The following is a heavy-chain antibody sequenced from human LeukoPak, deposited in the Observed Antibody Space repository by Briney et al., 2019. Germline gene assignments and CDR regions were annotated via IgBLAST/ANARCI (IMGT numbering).Heavy chain of an antibody. CDR1: GFTFSSYA. D-gene: IGHD6-13*01. CDR3: ARDHQQLSFDY. V-gene: IGHV3-64*01. CDR2: ISSNGGST. Sequence: GGSLRLSCAASGFTFSSYAMHWVRQAPGKGLEYVSAISSNGGSTYYANSVKGRFTISRDNAKNSLYLQMNSLRAEDTAVYYCARDHQQLSFDYWGQGTLVTVSP. J-gene: IGHJ4*02.